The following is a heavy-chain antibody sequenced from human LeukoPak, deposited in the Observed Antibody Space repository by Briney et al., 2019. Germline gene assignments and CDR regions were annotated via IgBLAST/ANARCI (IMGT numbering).Heavy chain of an antibody. CDR3: ARGSYYFDN. J-gene: IGHJ4*02. D-gene: IGHD6-6*01. V-gene: IGHV3-7*01. Sequence: SGGSLRLSCAASGFTFISYWMSWVRQAPGKGLEWVANIKQDGSEKYYVDSVKGRFTMSRDNAKNSLYLQMNSLRGEDTAVYYCARGSYYFDNWGQGTLVTVSS. CDR2: IKQDGSEK. CDR1: GFTFISYW.